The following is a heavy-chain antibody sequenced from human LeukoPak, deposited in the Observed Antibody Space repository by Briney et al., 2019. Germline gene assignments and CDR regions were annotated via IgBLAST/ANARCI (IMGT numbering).Heavy chain of an antibody. V-gene: IGHV1-69*13. J-gene: IGHJ4*01. D-gene: IGHD5-18*01. CDR1: GGPFTSYP. Sequence: ASVKVSCKVSGGPFTSYPFSWVRQAPGQGLEWMGEVIPIFGVTNYAQGFQDRITITANESTTTVYMEMNSLRSDDTAVFFCAREMGDTAMVFNSWGQGTLVTVSP. CDR3: AREMGDTAMVFNS. CDR2: VIPIFGVT.